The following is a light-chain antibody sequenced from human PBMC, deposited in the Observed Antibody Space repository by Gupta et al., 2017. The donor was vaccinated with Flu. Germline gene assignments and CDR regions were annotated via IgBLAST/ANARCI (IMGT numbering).Light chain of an antibody. CDR2: SEN. J-gene: IGLJ2*01. V-gene: IGLV1-44*01. CDR3: GTSDAGRKGWV. Sequence: QSVLTQPPSASGPPGQRVTISCSGSSSNIGSNTVNCYQQHPRSAPKHLMSSENQRRAGVLDRCSCGKSGTSASPPTICLQSEDEADYYCGTSDAGRKGWVFGGGTKLTVL. CDR1: SSNIGSNT.